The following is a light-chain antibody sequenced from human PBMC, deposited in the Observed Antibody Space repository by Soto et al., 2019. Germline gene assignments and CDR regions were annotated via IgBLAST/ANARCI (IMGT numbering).Light chain of an antibody. CDR1: QGISSF. J-gene: IGKJ5*01. CDR2: AAS. CDR3: QQLNFFPIT. V-gene: IGKV1-9*01. Sequence: DIQLTQSPSFLSASAGDRVTITCRASQGISSFLAWYQQKPGRAPKLPIYAASTLQSGVPSRFSGSGSGTEFTLTITSLQPEDFATYYCQQLNFFPITFGQGTRLEIK.